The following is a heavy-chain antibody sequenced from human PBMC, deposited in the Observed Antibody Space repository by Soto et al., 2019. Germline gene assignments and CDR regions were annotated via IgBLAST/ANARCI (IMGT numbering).Heavy chain of an antibody. CDR3: AKDNRGYTGLTLQYMDV. V-gene: IGHV3-23*01. CDR2: IGGSGGST. Sequence: ELQLLESGGDLVQPGGSLRLSCAASGFTFSSYAMTWVRQAPGKGLEWVSGIGGSGGSTYYADSVKGRFTISRDNSKNKLVLQMNSLRAEETAVYYCAKDNRGYTGLTLQYMDVWGKGTTVTVSS. CDR1: GFTFSSYA. J-gene: IGHJ6*03. D-gene: IGHD2-2*02.